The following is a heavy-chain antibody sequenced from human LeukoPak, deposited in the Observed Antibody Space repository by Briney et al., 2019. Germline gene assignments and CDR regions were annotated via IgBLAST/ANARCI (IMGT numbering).Heavy chain of an antibody. Sequence: SETLSLTCAVYGGSFSGYYWSWIRQPPGKGLEWIGEINHSGSTNYNPSLKSRVTISVDTSKNQFSLKLSSVTAADTAVYYCARARSYDSSGHPVYFGYWGQGTLVTVSS. D-gene: IGHD3-22*01. J-gene: IGHJ4*02. CDR1: GGSFSGYY. CDR3: ARARSYDSSGHPVYFGY. V-gene: IGHV4-34*01. CDR2: INHSGST.